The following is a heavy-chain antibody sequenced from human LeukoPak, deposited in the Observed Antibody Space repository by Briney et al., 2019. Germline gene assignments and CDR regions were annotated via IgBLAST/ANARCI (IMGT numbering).Heavy chain of an antibody. J-gene: IGHJ5*02. D-gene: IGHD4-17*01. V-gene: IGHV1-69*04. CDR2: IIPILGIA. Sequence: PWASVKVSCKASGGTFSSYAISWVRQAPGQGLEWMGRIIPILGIANYAQKFQGRVTITADKSTSTAYMELSSLRSEDTAVYYCARKAPYGDYERGTFNWFDPWGQGTLVTVSS. CDR1: GGTFSSYA. CDR3: ARKAPYGDYERGTFNWFDP.